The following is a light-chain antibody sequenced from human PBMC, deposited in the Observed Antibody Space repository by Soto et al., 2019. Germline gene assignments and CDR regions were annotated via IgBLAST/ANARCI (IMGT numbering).Light chain of an antibody. V-gene: IGKV3-11*01. CDR1: QSVSSY. CDR2: DAS. J-gene: IGKJ1*01. CDR3: QQRSNWPRT. Sequence: EIVLTQSPATLSLSPGESAPLSCRASQSVSSYLAWYQQKPGQAPRLLIYDASNRATGIPARFSGSGSGTDFTLTISSLEPEEFAVYYCQQRSNWPRTVGQGTKVDIK.